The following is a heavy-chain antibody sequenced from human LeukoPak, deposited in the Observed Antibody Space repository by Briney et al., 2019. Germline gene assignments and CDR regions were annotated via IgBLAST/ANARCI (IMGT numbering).Heavy chain of an antibody. CDR2: IKDDGSDK. J-gene: IGHJ4*02. CDR1: GLTYSSSW. Sequence: GGSLRLSCVASGLTYSSSWMTWARQAPGKGLEWVATIKDDGSDKYYVDSVKGRFSISRDNAKSSLYLQMNSLRLEDTAMYYCADLGYSDWGQGTLVTVS. D-gene: IGHD5-18*01. V-gene: IGHV3-7*01. CDR3: ADLGYSD.